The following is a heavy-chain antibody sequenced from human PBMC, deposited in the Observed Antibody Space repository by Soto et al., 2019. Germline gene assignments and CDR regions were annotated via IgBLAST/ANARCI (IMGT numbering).Heavy chain of an antibody. Sequence: SETLSLTCTVSGGSISSYYWSWIRQPPGKGLEWIGYIYYSGSTYYNPSLKSRVTISIDTSKNQFSLKLSSVTAADTAVYYCASRYSSSWPTMYYMDVWGKGTTVTVSS. V-gene: IGHV4-59*08. CDR2: IYYSGST. CDR3: ASRYSSSWPTMYYMDV. D-gene: IGHD6-13*01. J-gene: IGHJ6*03. CDR1: GGSISSYY.